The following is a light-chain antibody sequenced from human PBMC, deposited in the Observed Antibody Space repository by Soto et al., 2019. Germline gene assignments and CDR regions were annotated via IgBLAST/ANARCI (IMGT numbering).Light chain of an antibody. CDR2: SVS. J-gene: IGKJ1*01. CDR1: QSVSSN. V-gene: IGKV3D-15*01. CDR3: HQRQSWPRT. Sequence: EIVITQSPATPSVSPVVRSTLYCRASQSVSSNLAWYQQKPGQAPRLLIYSVSSRATGIPDRFSGSGSGTDFTLTINSLAPEDFAIYYCHQRQSWPRTCGQGTTGDIK.